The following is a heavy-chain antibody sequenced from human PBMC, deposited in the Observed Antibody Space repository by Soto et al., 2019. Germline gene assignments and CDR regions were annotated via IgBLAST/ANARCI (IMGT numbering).Heavy chain of an antibody. CDR1: GFTFSNYA. CDR2: ITGSGGGT. CDR3: AKEAPRSGYSFGDFYY. V-gene: IGHV3-23*01. J-gene: IGHJ4*02. D-gene: IGHD5-12*01. Sequence: EVQVLESGGGLVQPGGSLRLSCAASGFTFSNYAMSWVRLAPGKGLEWVSAITGSGGGTYYANSVKGRFTVSRDNSKNTLYLQMNSLRTEDTAVYYCAKEAPRSGYSFGDFYYWGQGTLVTVSS.